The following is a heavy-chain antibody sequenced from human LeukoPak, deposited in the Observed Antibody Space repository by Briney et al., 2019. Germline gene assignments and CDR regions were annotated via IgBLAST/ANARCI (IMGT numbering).Heavy chain of an antibody. D-gene: IGHD2-2*01. J-gene: IGHJ5*02. Sequence: SETLSLTCTVSGGSISNYYWSWIRQPPGKGLEWSAYIYYSRSTNYNPSLKSRVTISLDTSKNQFSLTLSSVPAADTAVYYCARHSLRIYCSSTSCFDPWGQGTLVTVSS. CDR2: IYYSRST. CDR3: ARHSLRIYCSSTSCFDP. V-gene: IGHV4-59*08. CDR1: GGSISNYY.